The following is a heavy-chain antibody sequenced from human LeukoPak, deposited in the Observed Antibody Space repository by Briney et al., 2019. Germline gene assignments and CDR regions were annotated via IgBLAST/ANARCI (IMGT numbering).Heavy chain of an antibody. Sequence: GGSLRLSCAASGFTFSSYDMHWVRQATGKGLEWVSAIGTAGDTYYPGSVKGRFTISRENAKNSLYLQMNSLRAGDTAVYYCAGADDSGYFDYWGQGTLVTVSS. CDR2: IGTAGDT. D-gene: IGHD1-26*01. J-gene: IGHJ4*02. V-gene: IGHV3-13*01. CDR3: AGADDSGYFDY. CDR1: GFTFSSYD.